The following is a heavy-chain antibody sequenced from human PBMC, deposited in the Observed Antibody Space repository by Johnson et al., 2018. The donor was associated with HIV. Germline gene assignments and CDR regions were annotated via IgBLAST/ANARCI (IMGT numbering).Heavy chain of an antibody. D-gene: IGHD2-8*02. Sequence: VQLMESGGGFVQPGGSLRLSCVASGFNFRTYDMHWVRQAPGKGLEWVSAIGTLSDTFYPDSVKGRFTVLREKAKNSLYLQMQSLRADDTAVYYCAKEGALACTGAFDIWGQGTMVTVFS. CDR1: GFNFRTYD. V-gene: IGHV3-13*01. J-gene: IGHJ3*02. CDR3: AKEGALACTGAFDI. CDR2: IGTLSDT.